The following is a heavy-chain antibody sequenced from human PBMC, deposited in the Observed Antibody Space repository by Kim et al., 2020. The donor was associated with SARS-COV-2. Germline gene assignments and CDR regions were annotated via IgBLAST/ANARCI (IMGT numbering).Heavy chain of an antibody. Sequence: GGSLRLSCAASGFTFSSYGMHWVRQAPGKGLEWVAVIWYDGSNKYYADSVKGRFTISRDNSKNTLYLQMNSLRAEDTAVYYCARDRLFYWDYMDVWGKGTTVTVSS. CDR1: GFTFSSYG. CDR3: ARDRLFYWDYMDV. D-gene: IGHD2-8*02. V-gene: IGHV3-33*01. J-gene: IGHJ6*03. CDR2: IWYDGSNK.